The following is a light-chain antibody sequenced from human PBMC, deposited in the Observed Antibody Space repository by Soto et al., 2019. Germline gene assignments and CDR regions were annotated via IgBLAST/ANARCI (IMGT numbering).Light chain of an antibody. CDR2: AS. CDR3: QHYGTSAL. Sequence: EIVLTQSPGTLSLSPGERATLSCRASQSVSDMYLAWYQHKPGQAPRLLIYASNRATGIPDRFSGSGSGTDFTLTINGLGPEDFAVYYCQHYGTSALFGPGTKVEIK. CDR1: QSVSDMY. V-gene: IGKV3-20*01. J-gene: IGKJ3*01.